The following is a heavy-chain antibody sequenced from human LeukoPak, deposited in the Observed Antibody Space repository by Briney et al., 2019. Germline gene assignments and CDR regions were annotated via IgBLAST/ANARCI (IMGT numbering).Heavy chain of an antibody. D-gene: IGHD2-15*01. CDR3: AKDLQVVVAASAFGY. Sequence: XSWIXXXPGKGLEWVSAISGSGGSTYYADSVKGRFTISRDNSKNTLYLQMNGLGAEDTAVYYCAKDLQVVVAASAFGYWGQGTLVTVSS. J-gene: IGHJ4*02. CDR2: ISGSGGST. V-gene: IGHV3-23*01.